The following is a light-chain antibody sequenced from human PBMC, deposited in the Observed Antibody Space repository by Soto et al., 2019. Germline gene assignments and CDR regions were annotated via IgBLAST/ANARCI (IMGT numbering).Light chain of an antibody. CDR2: GSS. V-gene: IGKV3-20*01. CDR3: QLYGSSPPGT. Sequence: EIVLTQSPGTLSLSPGERATLSCRASQSVSSSYLAWYQQKPGQAPRLLIYGSSRRATGIPDRFSGSESGTDFTLIISRLEPEDFVVYFCQLYGSSPPGTFGQGTKVEI. CDR1: QSVSSSY. J-gene: IGKJ1*01.